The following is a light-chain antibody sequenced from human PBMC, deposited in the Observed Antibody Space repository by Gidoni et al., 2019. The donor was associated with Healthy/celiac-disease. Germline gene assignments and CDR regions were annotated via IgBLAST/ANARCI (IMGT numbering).Light chain of an antibody. Sequence: QSVLTQPPSASGTPGQRVTISCSGRRSNIGSNTVNWYQQLPGTAPKLLIYSNNQRPSGVPDRFSVSKSGTSASLAISGLQSEDEADYYCAAWDDSLNGWVFGGGTKLTVL. CDR1: RSNIGSNT. CDR3: AAWDDSLNGWV. CDR2: SNN. V-gene: IGLV1-44*01. J-gene: IGLJ3*02.